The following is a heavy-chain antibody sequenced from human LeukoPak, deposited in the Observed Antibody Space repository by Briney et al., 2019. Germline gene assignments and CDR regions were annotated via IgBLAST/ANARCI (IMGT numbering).Heavy chain of an antibody. V-gene: IGHV1-2*02. D-gene: IGHD2-2*01. J-gene: IGHJ5*02. CDR3: AKLTIVVVPAAMGPTGFDP. CDR1: GYTFTGYY. Sequence: ASVKVSCKASGYTFTGYYMHWVRQAPGQGLEWMGWINPNSGGTNYAQKFQGRVTMTRDTSISTAYMELSRLRSDDTAVYYCAKLTIVVVPAAMGPTGFDPWGQGTLVTVSS. CDR2: INPNSGGT.